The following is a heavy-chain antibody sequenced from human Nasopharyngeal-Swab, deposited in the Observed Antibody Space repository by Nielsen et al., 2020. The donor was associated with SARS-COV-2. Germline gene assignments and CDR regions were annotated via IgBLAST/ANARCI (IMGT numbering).Heavy chain of an antibody. CDR2: IYWNDDK. CDR3: AHSPPQCCSRTSCLSWFNP. J-gene: IGHJ5*02. Sequence: SGPTLVKPTQTLTLTCSFSGFSLSTSGVGVGWIRQPPGKALEWLALIYWNDDKRYSPYLMSRLTITKDTSKNQVVLTMTNMDPVDTATYYCAHSPPQCCSRTSCLSWFNPWGQGTLVTVSS. V-gene: IGHV2-5*01. D-gene: IGHD2-2*01. CDR1: GFSLSTSGVG.